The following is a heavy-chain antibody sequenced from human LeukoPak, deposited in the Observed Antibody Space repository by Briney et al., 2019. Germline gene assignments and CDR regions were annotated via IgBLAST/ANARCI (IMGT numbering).Heavy chain of an antibody. CDR2: ICGSVSGSGDCT. V-gene: IGHV3-23*01. Sequence: GGSLRLSCAASGFSFGSYAMSWVRQAAGKGLEWVSEICGSVSGSGDCTHYADSVKGRFTISRDNSKNTLDLQMNSLRAEDTAVYYCAREQHGYNYFFDYWGQGTLVTVSS. CDR3: AREQHGYNYFFDY. D-gene: IGHD5-12*01. CDR1: GFSFGSYA. J-gene: IGHJ4*02.